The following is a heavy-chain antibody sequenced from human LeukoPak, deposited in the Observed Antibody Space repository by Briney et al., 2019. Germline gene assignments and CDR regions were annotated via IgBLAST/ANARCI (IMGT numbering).Heavy chain of an antibody. Sequence: GGSLRLSCAASGFTFSSYWMHWVRQAPGKGLVWVSRINTDGSSTSYADSVKGRFTISRDNSKNTLYLQMNSLRAEDTAVYYCAKDPLARWAAAGTRHFDYWGQGTLVTVSS. V-gene: IGHV3-74*01. J-gene: IGHJ4*02. CDR3: AKDPLARWAAAGTRHFDY. CDR2: INTDGSST. CDR1: GFTFSSYW. D-gene: IGHD6-13*01.